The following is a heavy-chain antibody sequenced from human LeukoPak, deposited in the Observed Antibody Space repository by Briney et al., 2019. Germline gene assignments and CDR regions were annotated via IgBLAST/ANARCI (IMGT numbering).Heavy chain of an antibody. CDR1: GGTFSSYA. CDR3: ARGGSGSYNWFDP. J-gene: IGHJ5*02. CDR2: ITPIFGTA. V-gene: IGHV1-69*13. Sequence: SVKVSCKASGGTFSSYAISWVRQAPGQGLEWMGGITPIFGTANYAQKFQGRVTITADESTSTAYMELSSLRSEDTAVYYCARGGSGSYNWFDPWGQGTLVTVSS. D-gene: IGHD1-26*01.